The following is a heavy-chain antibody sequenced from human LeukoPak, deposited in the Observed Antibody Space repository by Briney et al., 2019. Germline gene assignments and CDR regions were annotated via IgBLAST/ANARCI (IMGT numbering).Heavy chain of an antibody. CDR1: GGSINSYY. V-gene: IGHV4-59*01. Sequence: SETLSLTCTVSGGSINSYYWSWIRQPPGKGLEWIGYIYYSGSTNYNPSLKSRVTISVDTSKNQFSLKLSSVTAADTAVYYCARDRVVGATDYYYYMDVWGKGTTVTVSS. CDR3: ARDRVVGATDYYYYMDV. CDR2: IYYSGST. D-gene: IGHD1-26*01. J-gene: IGHJ6*03.